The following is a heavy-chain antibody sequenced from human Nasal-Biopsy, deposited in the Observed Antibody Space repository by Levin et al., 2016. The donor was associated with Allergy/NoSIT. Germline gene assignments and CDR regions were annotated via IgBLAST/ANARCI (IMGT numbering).Heavy chain of an antibody. CDR2: IYYSGST. CDR3: ASEARQQHLLTVGHHGFDV. V-gene: IGHV4-61*01. CDR1: GDSVTSGSSY. J-gene: IGHJ6*02. D-gene: IGHD1-14*01. Sequence: SETLSLTCTVFGDSVTSGSSYWSWIRQPPGKGLEWIGYIYYSGSTKYSHSLKSRATISLEPSKNQFSLRLTSVTAADTAVYYCASEARQQHLLTVGHHGFDVWGQGTTVTVSS.